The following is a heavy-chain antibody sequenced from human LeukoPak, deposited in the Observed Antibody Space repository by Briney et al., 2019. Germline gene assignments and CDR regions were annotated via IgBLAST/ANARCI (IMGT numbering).Heavy chain of an antibody. CDR3: ARDQGYCSGGSCYPGHYYGMDV. CDR1: GFTFSGYS. J-gene: IGHJ6*02. D-gene: IGHD2-15*01. V-gene: IGHV3-21*01. CDR2: ISSSSSYI. Sequence: PGGSLRLSCAASGFTFSGYSMNWVRQAPGKGLEWVSSISSSSSYIYYADSVKGRFTISRDNAKNSLYLQMNSLRAEDTAVYYCARDQGYCSGGSCYPGHYYGMDVWGQGTTVTVSS.